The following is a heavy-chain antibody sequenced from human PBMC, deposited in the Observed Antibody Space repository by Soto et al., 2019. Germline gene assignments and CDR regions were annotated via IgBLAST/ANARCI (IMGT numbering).Heavy chain of an antibody. Sequence: PGESLKISCKGSGYNFAGYWIAWVRQMPGKGLELMGIIYPSDSDTRYRPSFQGQVTISADKSISSAYLQWSSLRASDTAMYYCARGGVSTRAFDYWGQGTPVTVSS. J-gene: IGHJ4*02. V-gene: IGHV5-51*01. CDR3: ARGGVSTRAFDY. D-gene: IGHD3-3*01. CDR2: IYPSDSDT. CDR1: GYNFAGYW.